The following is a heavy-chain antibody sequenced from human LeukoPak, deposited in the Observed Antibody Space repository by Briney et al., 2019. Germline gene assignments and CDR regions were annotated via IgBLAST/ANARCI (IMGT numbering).Heavy chain of an antibody. D-gene: IGHD1-26*01. CDR3: ARIVLGEELPFFDY. Sequence: ASVKVSCKASGYTFTGYYMHWLRQAPGQGLEWMGWINPNSGGTNYAQKFQGRVTMTRDTSISTAYMELSRLRSDDTAVYYCARIVLGEELPFFDYWGQGTLVTVSS. CDR2: INPNSGGT. CDR1: GYTFTGYY. V-gene: IGHV1-2*02. J-gene: IGHJ4*02.